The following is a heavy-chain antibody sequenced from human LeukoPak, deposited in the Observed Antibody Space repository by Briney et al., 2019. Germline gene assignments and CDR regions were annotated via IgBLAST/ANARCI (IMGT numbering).Heavy chain of an antibody. CDR2: IYYSGST. V-gene: IGHV4-59*01. J-gene: IGHJ6*03. Sequence: SETRSLTCIVYGGSMASYYWRWIRKPPEKGLEWIGYIYYSGSTNYNPSLKSRVTISVDTSKNQFSLKLSSVTAADTAVYYCASSRDGYSYGYYMDVWGKGTTVTVSS. CDR1: GGSMASYY. CDR3: ASSRDGYSYGYYMDV. D-gene: IGHD5-18*01.